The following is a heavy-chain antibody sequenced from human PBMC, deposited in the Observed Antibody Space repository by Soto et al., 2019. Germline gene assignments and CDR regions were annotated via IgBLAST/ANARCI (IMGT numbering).Heavy chain of an antibody. V-gene: IGHV1-69*02. CDR1: GGTFSSYT. Sequence: QVQLVQSGAEVKKAGSSVKVSCKASGGTFSSYTISWVRQAPGQGLEWMGRIIPILGIANYAQKFQGRVTITADKSTSTAYMELSSLRSEDTAVYYCARGSYLCSGGSCYIDYWGQGTLVTVSS. CDR3: ARGSYLCSGGSCYIDY. D-gene: IGHD2-15*01. CDR2: IIPILGIA. J-gene: IGHJ4*02.